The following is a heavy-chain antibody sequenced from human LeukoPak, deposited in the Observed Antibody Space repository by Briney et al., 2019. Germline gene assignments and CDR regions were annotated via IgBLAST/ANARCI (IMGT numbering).Heavy chain of an antibody. Sequence: PGGSLRLPCAASGFTFSSNWMHWVRQAPGKGLVWVSRINSDGSSTNYADSVKGRFTISRDNSKNTLYLQMNSLRAEDTAVYYCAKDVEKYSGSYLGVFDIWGQETMVTASS. CDR2: INSDGSST. V-gene: IGHV3-74*01. J-gene: IGHJ3*02. D-gene: IGHD1-26*01. CDR3: AKDVEKYSGSYLGVFDI. CDR1: GFTFSSNW.